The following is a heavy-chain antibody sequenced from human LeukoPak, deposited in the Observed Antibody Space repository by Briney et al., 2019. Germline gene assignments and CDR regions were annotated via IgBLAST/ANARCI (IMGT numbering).Heavy chain of an antibody. CDR1: GFTFSNFW. CDR2: IKQDGSEK. J-gene: IGHJ4*02. Sequence: GGSLRLSCTASGFTFSNFWMGWVRQAPGKGLEWVANIKQDGSEKNYVDSVKGRFTISRDNAKNSLYLQMNSLRAEDTAVYYCARVYHSTSGRAIDYWGQGTLVTVSS. CDR3: ARVYHSTSGRAIDY. D-gene: IGHD6-6*01. V-gene: IGHV3-7*01.